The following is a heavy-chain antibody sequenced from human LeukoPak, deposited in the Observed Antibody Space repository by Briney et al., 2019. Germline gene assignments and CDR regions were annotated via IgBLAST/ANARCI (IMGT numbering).Heavy chain of an antibody. V-gene: IGHV4-30-4*07. CDR1: GDSLSSGAYS. D-gene: IGHD3-22*01. CDR3: ARDPAIYYYDSSGYYSGAFDI. Sequence: SQTLSLTCSVSGDSLSSGAYSWNWIRQPPGKGLEWIGYIYYSGSTYYNPSLKSRVTISVDTSKNQFSLKLSSVTAADTAVYYCARDPAIYYYDSSGYYSGAFDIWGQGTMVTVSS. CDR2: IYYSGST. J-gene: IGHJ3*02.